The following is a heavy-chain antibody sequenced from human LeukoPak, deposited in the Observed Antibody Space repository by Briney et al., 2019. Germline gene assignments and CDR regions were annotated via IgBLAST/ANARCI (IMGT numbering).Heavy chain of an antibody. CDR2: ISAYNGNT. D-gene: IGHD6-13*01. V-gene: IGHV1-18*04. Sequence: GASVKVSCKASGYTFTGYYMHWVRQAPGQGLEWMGWISAYNGNTNFAQKLQGRVTMTTDTSTSTAYMELRSLRSDDTAVFYCARVGPGSWYNPNYFDYWGQGTLVTVSS. CDR3: ARVGPGSWYNPNYFDY. J-gene: IGHJ4*02. CDR1: GYTFTGYY.